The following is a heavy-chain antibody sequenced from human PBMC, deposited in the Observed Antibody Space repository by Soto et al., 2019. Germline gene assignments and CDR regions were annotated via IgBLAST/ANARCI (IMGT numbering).Heavy chain of an antibody. CDR2: IWYDGSNK. CDR1: GFTFSSYG. J-gene: IGHJ4*02. Sequence: QVQLVESGGGVVQPGRSLRLSCAASGFTFSSYGMHWVRQAPGKGLEWVAVIWYDGSNKYYADSVKGRFTISRDNSKNTLYLQMNSLRAEDTAVYYCARGACGDDSSGCYYFDYWGQGTLVTVSS. D-gene: IGHD3-22*01. CDR3: ARGACGDDSSGCYYFDY. V-gene: IGHV3-33*01.